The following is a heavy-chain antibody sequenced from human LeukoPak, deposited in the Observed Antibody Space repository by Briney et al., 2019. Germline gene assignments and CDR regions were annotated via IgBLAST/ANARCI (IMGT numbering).Heavy chain of an antibody. J-gene: IGHJ4*02. Sequence: GGSLRLSCAASGFSLSTYCMNWVRQAPGKGLEWVSSISAASNYIYYADSVKGRFTISRDNAKNSLYLQMNSLRAEDTAVYYCARERLPDDYWGQGTLVTVSS. V-gene: IGHV3-21*01. CDR3: ARERLPDDY. D-gene: IGHD4-11*01. CDR1: GFSLSTYC. CDR2: ISAASNYI.